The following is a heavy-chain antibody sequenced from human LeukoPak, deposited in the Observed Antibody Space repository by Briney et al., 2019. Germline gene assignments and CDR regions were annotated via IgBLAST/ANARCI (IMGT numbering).Heavy chain of an antibody. D-gene: IGHD3-3*01. CDR3: ARDLLEYDFWSGYFTYYYGMDV. Sequence: GGSLRLSCAASGFTFSNYWIHWVRQAPGKGLVWVSRIDNAGSITTYADSVKGRFTISRDNAENTLYLQMNSLRVEDTAVYYCARDLLEYDFWSGYFTYYYGMDVWGQGTTVTVSS. CDR2: IDNAGSIT. V-gene: IGHV3-74*03. J-gene: IGHJ6*02. CDR1: GFTFSNYW.